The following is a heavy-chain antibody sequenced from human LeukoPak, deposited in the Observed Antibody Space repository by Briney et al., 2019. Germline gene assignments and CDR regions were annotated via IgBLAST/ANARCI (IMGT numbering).Heavy chain of an antibody. Sequence: GGSLRLSCAASGFTFSSYAMTWVRQAPGKGLEWVSGISDSGDGTYYADSVKGRFTISRDDSKSTLYLQMNSLRDEDTALYYLGKGLPPDYGGRGPLATVS. CDR2: ISDSGDGT. CDR1: GFTFSSYA. J-gene: IGHJ4*02. CDR3: GKGLPPDY. V-gene: IGHV3-23*01.